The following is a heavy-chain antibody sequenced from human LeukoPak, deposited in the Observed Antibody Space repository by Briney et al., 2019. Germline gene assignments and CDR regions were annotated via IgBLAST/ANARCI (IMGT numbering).Heavy chain of an antibody. CDR1: GFTFSSYA. D-gene: IGHD2-2*01. CDR3: GREGSYIVVVPAAIDYYYGMDV. Sequence: GRSLRLSCAASGFTFSSYAMHWVRQAPGKGLEWVAVISHDGSNKYYADSVKGRFTISRDNSKNTLYLQMNSLRAEDTAGYYCGREGSYIVVVPAAIDYYYGMDVWGQGTTVTVSS. CDR2: ISHDGSNK. V-gene: IGHV3-30-3*01. J-gene: IGHJ6*02.